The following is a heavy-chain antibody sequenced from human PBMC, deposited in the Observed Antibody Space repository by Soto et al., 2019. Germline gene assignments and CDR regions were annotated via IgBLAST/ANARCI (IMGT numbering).Heavy chain of an antibody. Sequence: SQTRSLTCTVSAGSISTRTYFWCWLRQHPGKGLQWIGSIYYSGSTYYTPSLKSRVTISVDTSKNQFSLKLSSVTAADTAVYYCATSNLFDPWGLGPLVTVS. CDR2: IYYSGST. CDR1: AGSISTRTYF. J-gene: IGHJ5*02. V-gene: IGHV4-39*01. CDR3: ATSNLFDP.